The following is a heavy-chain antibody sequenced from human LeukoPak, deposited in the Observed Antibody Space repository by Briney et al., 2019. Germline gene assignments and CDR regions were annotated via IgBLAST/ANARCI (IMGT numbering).Heavy chain of an antibody. D-gene: IGHD5-24*01. CDR3: AKEKLRDGSQPNED. Sequence: GGSLRLSCAASGFTVSDSFMTWVRQAPGKGLEWVSVIYVAGSTYYADSVKGRFTVSRDNSKNTLYLQMNSLRADDTAVYYCAKEKLRDGSQPNEDWGQGILVTVSS. J-gene: IGHJ4*02. CDR2: IYVAGST. V-gene: IGHV3-53*01. CDR1: GFTVSDSF.